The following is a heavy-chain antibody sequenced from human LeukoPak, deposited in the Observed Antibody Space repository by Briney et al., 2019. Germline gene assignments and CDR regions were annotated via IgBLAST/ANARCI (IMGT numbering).Heavy chain of an antibody. V-gene: IGHV3-74*01. CDR2: TNGDGTST. Sequence: GSLRPSCVLSTFSFSSYAMSWVRPPPRNGLGWVSRTNGDGTSTDYADSVKGRFSISRDNAKNTLYLQMNSLRSEDTAVYYCAKEPHSDYSDHTDSFDIWGQGTMVTVSS. CDR1: TFSFSSYA. J-gene: IGHJ3*02. D-gene: IGHD4-17*01. CDR3: AKEPHSDYSDHTDSFDI.